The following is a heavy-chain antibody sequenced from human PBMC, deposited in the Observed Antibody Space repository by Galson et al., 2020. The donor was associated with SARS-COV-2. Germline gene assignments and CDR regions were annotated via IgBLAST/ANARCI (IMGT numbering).Heavy chain of an antibody. Sequence: GGSLRLSCAASGFTFSTYNMHWVRQAPGKGLEWVSSISSSSTDIFYADSVKGRFTISRDNAKNSLYLQMTNLRAEDTAVYYCARTISCEYYYVWGQATPVTVSS. CDR1: GFTFSTYN. V-gene: IGHV3-21*01. CDR3: ARTISCEYYYV. J-gene: IGHJ6*02. D-gene: IGHD1-26*01. CDR2: ISSSSTDI.